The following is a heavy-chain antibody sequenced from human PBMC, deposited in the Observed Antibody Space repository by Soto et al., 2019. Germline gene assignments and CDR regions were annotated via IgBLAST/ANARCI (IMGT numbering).Heavy chain of an antibody. Sequence: GGSLRLSRAASGFTFSSYAMSWVRQAPGKGLEWVSGLSKSGESTYYADSVKGRFTISRDNSKDTLYLQMNSLRAEDTAVYYCAKATRLDYWGQGTLVTVSS. J-gene: IGHJ4*02. CDR1: GFTFSSYA. V-gene: IGHV3-23*01. CDR3: AKATRLDY. CDR2: LSKSGEST.